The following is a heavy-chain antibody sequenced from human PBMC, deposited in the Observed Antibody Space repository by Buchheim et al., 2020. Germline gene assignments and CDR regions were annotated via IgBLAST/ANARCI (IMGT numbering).Heavy chain of an antibody. D-gene: IGHD2-15*01. J-gene: IGHJ4*02. CDR3: AKDRGGGYCSGGSCYGPDY. CDR1: GFTFSIYG. CDR2: ISYDGSNK. V-gene: IGHV3-30*18. Sequence: QVQLVESGGGVVQPGRSLRLSCAASGFTFSIYGMHWVRQAPGKGLEWVAVISYDGSNKYYADFVKGRFTISRDNSKNTLYLQMNSLRAEDTAVYYCAKDRGGGYCSGGSCYGPDYWGPGTL.